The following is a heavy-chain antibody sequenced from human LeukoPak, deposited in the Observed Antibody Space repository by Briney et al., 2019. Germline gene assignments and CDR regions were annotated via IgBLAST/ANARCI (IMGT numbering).Heavy chain of an antibody. D-gene: IGHD3-9*01. V-gene: IGHV1-18*04. Sequence: ASVTVSFKASGYTFTIYGTSWVRQAPGQGQEGMGWISAYNGNTNYEQKLQGRVTITTDTSTSTPYMQLRSLRSDDTAVYYCARDGAYYDILTGYHPLDYWGQGTLVTVSS. CDR3: ARDGAYYDILTGYHPLDY. J-gene: IGHJ4*02. CDR2: ISAYNGNT. CDR1: GYTFTIYG.